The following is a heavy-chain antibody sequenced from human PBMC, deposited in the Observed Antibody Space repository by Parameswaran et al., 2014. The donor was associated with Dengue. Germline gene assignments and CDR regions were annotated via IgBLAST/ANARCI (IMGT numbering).Heavy chain of an antibody. CDR2: VFYSGST. J-gene: IGHJ4*02. Sequence: WIRQPPGKGLEWIGSVFYSGSTYYNPSLKSRVTITVDTSKNQFSLKLTSVTAADTAVYYCARTPPGGIVAYYFDHWGQGNPGHRLL. V-gene: IGHV4-39*01. CDR3: ARTPPGGIVAYYFDH. D-gene: IGHD1-26*01.